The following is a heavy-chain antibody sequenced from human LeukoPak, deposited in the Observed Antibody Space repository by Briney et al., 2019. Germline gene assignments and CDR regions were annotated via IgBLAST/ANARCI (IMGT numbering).Heavy chain of an antibody. J-gene: IGHJ5*02. CDR2: MYYSGST. CDR1: GGSISSGDYY. Sequence: PSETLSLTCTVSGGSISSGDYYWSWIRQPPGKGLEWIGYMYYSGSTYYNPSFKSRVTISVDTSKNQFSLKLTSVTAADTAVYYCARPYYYDSRIDPWGQGTLVIVSS. D-gene: IGHD3-22*01. V-gene: IGHV4-30-4*01. CDR3: ARPYYYDSRIDP.